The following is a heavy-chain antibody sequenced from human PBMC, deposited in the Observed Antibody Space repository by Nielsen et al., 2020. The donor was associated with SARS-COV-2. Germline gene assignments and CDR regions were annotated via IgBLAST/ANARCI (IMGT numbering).Heavy chain of an antibody. D-gene: IGHD1-7*01. CDR2: ISSSGSTI. CDR1: GFTFSDYY. CDR3: ARARTRGETFDY. J-gene: IGHJ4*02. V-gene: IGHV3-11*01. Sequence: GSLSLSCAASGFTFSDYYMSWIRQAPGKGLEWVSYISSSGSTIYYADSVKGRFTISRDNAKNSLYLQMNSLRAEDTAVYYCARARTRGETFDYWGQGTLVTVSS.